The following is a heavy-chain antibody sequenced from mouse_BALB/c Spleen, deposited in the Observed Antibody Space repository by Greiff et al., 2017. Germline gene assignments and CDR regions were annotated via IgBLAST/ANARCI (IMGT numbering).Heavy chain of an antibody. D-gene: IGHD2-3*01. J-gene: IGHJ4*01. Sequence: EVQGVESGGGLVKPGGSLKLSCAASGFTFSSYAMSWVRQTPEKRLEWVASISSGGSTYYPDSVKGRFTISRDNARNILYLQMSSLRSEDTAMYYCARGIYDGYYVPYAMDYWGQGTSVTVSS. V-gene: IGHV5-6-5*01. CDR3: ARGIYDGYYVPYAMDY. CDR2: ISSGGST. CDR1: GFTFSSYA.